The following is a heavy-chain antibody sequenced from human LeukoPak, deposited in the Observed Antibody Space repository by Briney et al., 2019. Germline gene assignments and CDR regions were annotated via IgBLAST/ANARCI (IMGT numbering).Heavy chain of an antibody. CDR1: GFTFSSYA. CDR3: AKDSLPTLDIAVAARERGSTDY. Sequence: GGSLRLSCAASGFTFSSYAMSWVRQAPGKGLEWVSAISGSGGSTYYADSVKGRFTISRDNSKNTLYLQMNSLRAEDTAVYYCAKDSLPTLDIAVAARERGSTDYWGQGTLVTVSS. D-gene: IGHD6-19*01. CDR2: ISGSGGST. V-gene: IGHV3-23*01. J-gene: IGHJ4*02.